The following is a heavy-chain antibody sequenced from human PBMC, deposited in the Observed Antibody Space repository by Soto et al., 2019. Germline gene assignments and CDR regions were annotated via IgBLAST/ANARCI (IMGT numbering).Heavy chain of an antibody. D-gene: IGHD4-17*01. J-gene: IGHJ4*02. CDR1: DYTFTNYA. CDR2: ISTGNGNT. V-gene: IGHV1-18*01. CDR3: AIWATVTNDF. Sequence: QVQLVQSGAEVKKPGASVIISCKASDYTFTNYAFNWVRQAPGQGLEWMGWISTGNGNTKYAQTFQGRVTMTTDTATRTAYMELRSLTSADTAVYYCAIWATVTNDFWGQGTRVTVSS.